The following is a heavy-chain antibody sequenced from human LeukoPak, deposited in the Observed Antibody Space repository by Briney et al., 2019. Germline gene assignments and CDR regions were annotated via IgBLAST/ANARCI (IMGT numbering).Heavy chain of an antibody. D-gene: IGHD2-2*01. CDR1: GGSISSGGYY. V-gene: IGHV4-31*03. CDR2: IYYSGST. Sequence: SETLSLTCTVSGGSISSGGYYWSWIRQPPGKGLEWIGYIYYSGSTYYDPSLKSRVTISLDTSKNQFSLKLSSVTAADTAVYYCARTRAWYQLLRAYFDYWGQGTLVTVSS. CDR3: ARTRAWYQLLRAYFDY. J-gene: IGHJ4*02.